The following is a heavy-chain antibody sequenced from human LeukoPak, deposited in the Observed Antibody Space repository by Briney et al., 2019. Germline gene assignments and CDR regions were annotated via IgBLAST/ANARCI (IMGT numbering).Heavy chain of an antibody. CDR3: GKEVERHFDLKY. Sequence: GGSLRLSCAASGFTFSSYVMSWVRQAPGKGLEWVSAIRDGGGGESTFYADSVKGRFTISRDNSKKILYLQMNSLRAEDTAVYYCGKEVERHFDLKYWGQGTRVTVSS. V-gene: IGHV3-23*01. CDR1: GFTFSSYV. CDR2: IRDGGGGEST. J-gene: IGHJ4*02.